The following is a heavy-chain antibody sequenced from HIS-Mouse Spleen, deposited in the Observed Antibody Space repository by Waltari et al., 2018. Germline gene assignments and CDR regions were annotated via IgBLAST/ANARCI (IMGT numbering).Heavy chain of an antibody. CDR1: GFTFSSYA. Sequence: SGGGVVQPAWSLRLSCAASGFTFSSYAMHWVRQAQGKGLEWVAVISYDGSNKNYADSVKGRFNISRDNSKNTLYLQMNSLRAEDTAVYYCARDHRNNWAIRDWGQGTLVTVSS. CDR3: ARDHRNNWAIRD. CDR2: ISYDGSNK. V-gene: IGHV3-30-3*01. D-gene: IGHD1-20*01. J-gene: IGHJ4*02.